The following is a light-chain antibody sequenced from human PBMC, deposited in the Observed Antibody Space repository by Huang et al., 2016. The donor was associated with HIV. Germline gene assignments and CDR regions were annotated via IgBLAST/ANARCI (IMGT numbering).Light chain of an antibody. J-gene: IGKJ4*01. CDR1: KSGLYRSNNNKY. V-gene: IGKV4-1*01. CDR2: WAS. Sequence: IVVTQSPESLAVSLGGRAAINCKSSKSGLYRSNNNKYLGWYQQKPGRYPVLLIYWASTRAPGVPDRFNGSGSGTDFTLTISSLQAEDVALYYCQQYFRTPLTFGGGTRVDIK. CDR3: QQYFRTPLT.